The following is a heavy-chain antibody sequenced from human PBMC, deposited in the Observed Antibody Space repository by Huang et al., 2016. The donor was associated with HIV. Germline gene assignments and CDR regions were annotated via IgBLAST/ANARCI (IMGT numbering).Heavy chain of an antibody. Sequence: QVQLVESGGGVVQPGRSRRLSCAASEFTFSDYAMHWGRQAPGKGREWLAVISYDGNDKNHADSVKGRFTSSRDNSKNTLYLEMNSLRAEDTAVYFCAKEIAVPGSRWFDPWGQGTLVTVSS. V-gene: IGHV3-30*18. D-gene: IGHD6-13*01. J-gene: IGHJ5*02. CDR2: ISYDGNDK. CDR3: AKEIAVPGSRWFDP. CDR1: EFTFSDYA.